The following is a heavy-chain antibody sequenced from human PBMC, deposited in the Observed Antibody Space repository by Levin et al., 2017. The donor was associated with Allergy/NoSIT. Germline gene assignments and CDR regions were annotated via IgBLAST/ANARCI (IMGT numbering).Heavy chain of an antibody. CDR3: ARAPWDFWSGYHDAFDI. J-gene: IGHJ3*02. V-gene: IGHV4-34*01. Sequence: PSETLSLTCAVYGGSFSGYYWSWIRQPPGKGLEWIGEINHSGSTNYNPSLKSRVTISVDTSKNQFSLKLSSVTAADTAVYYCARAPWDFWSGYHDAFDIWGQGTMVTVSS. D-gene: IGHD3-3*01. CDR1: GGSFSGYY. CDR2: INHSGST.